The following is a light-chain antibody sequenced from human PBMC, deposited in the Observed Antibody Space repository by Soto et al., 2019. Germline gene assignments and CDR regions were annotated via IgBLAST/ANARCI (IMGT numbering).Light chain of an antibody. Sequence: QSVLTQPPSASGSPGQSVTISCTGTSSDVGGYNYVSWFQQHPGKAPKLIIYEVTKRPSGVPDRFSGSKSGNTASLTVSGLQGEDEADYYCNSYAGSNNVIFGGRTKVTV. CDR2: EVT. V-gene: IGLV2-8*01. CDR1: SSDVGGYNY. CDR3: NSYAGSNNVI. J-gene: IGLJ2*01.